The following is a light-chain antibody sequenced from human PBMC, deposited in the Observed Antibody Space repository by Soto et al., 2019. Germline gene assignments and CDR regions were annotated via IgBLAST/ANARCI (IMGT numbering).Light chain of an antibody. Sequence: EIVMTQSPATLSVSPGERANLSCRASQSGSSNLAWYQQKPGQAPRLLIYGTSTRATGIPARFSGSGSGTEFTLTISSLQSEDFAVYYCQQYNNWALTFGGGTKVEIK. CDR3: QQYNNWALT. CDR2: GTS. J-gene: IGKJ4*01. V-gene: IGKV3-15*01. CDR1: QSGSSN.